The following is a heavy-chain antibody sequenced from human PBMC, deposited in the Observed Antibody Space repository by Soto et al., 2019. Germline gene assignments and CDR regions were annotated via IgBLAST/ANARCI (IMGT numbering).Heavy chain of an antibody. D-gene: IGHD2-15*01. V-gene: IGHV4-4*02. Sequence: QVPLQESGPRLVRPSGTLSLTCTVSSGSITSANWWSWVRQPPGRGLEWIGEIYHSGSTNYNLSLKSGVTLSVDKSKNQFSLSLSSVTAADTAMYYCARRGGGVVLAATAPFDYWGQGTLVTVSS. CDR2: IYHSGST. J-gene: IGHJ4*02. CDR1: SGSITSANW. CDR3: ARRGGGVVLAATAPFDY.